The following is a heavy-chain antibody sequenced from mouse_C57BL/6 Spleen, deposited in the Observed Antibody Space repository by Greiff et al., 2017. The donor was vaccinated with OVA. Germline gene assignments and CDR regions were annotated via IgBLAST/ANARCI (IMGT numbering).Heavy chain of an antibody. J-gene: IGHJ1*03. Sequence: VQLQESGAELARPGASVKLSCKASGYTFTSYGISWVKQRTGQGLEWIGEIYPRSGNTYYNEKFKGKATLTADKSSSTAYMELRSLTSEDAAVYFCARSGYDGSEGYFDVWGTGTTVTVSS. CDR3: ARSGYDGSEGYFDV. D-gene: IGHD1-1*01. V-gene: IGHV1-81*01. CDR2: IYPRSGNT. CDR1: GYTFTSYG.